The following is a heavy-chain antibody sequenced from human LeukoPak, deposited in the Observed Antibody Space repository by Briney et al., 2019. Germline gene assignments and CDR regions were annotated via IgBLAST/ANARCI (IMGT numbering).Heavy chain of an antibody. V-gene: IGHV1-2*02. CDR2: INPNSGGT. Sequence: ASVKVSCKVSGYTFTGYYMHWVRQAPGQGLEWMGWINPNSGGTNYAQKFQGRVTMTRDTSISTAYMELSRLRSDDTAVYYCARVFRAAIRVNWFDPWGQGTLVTVSS. CDR1: GYTFTGYY. D-gene: IGHD2-2*01. CDR3: ARVFRAAIRVNWFDP. J-gene: IGHJ5*02.